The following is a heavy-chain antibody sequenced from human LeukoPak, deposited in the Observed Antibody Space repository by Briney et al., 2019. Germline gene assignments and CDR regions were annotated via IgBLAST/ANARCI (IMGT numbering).Heavy chain of an antibody. CDR2: ISGSGDTT. Sequence: GGSLRLSCAASGVTFSSYAMSWVRQAPGGGVEWVSAISGSGDTTYHADSVKGRFTISRDNSENRLSLQMDSLRAEDTAVYFCAKDTTAWWYHRAYMDVWGKGTTVTVSS. D-gene: IGHD2-15*01. V-gene: IGHV3-23*01. CDR3: AKDTTAWWYHRAYMDV. J-gene: IGHJ6*03. CDR1: GVTFSSYA.